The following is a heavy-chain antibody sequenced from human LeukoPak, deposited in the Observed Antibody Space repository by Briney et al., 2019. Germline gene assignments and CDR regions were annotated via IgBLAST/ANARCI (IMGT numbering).Heavy chain of an antibody. J-gene: IGHJ4*02. V-gene: IGHV3-30*18. Sequence: PGGSLRLSCAASGFTFSSYGMHWVRQAPGKGLEWVAVISYDGSNKYYADSVKGRFTISRDNSKNTLYLQMNSVRAEDTAVYYCAKDLYYYGSGSYLPSDYWGQGTLVTVSS. CDR3: AKDLYYYGSGSYLPSDY. D-gene: IGHD3-10*01. CDR1: GFTFSSYG. CDR2: ISYDGSNK.